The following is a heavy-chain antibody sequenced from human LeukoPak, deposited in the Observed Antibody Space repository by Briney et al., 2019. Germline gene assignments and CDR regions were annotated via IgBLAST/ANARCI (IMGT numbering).Heavy chain of an antibody. CDR1: GYSFTSYW. J-gene: IGHJ5*02. Sequence: GESLKISCKGSGYSFTSYWIGWVRQMPGKGLEWMGIIYPGDSDTRYSPSFQGQVTLSADKSISTAYLQWSSLKATDTAMYYCARRSAAQDWREGGWFDPWGQGTLVTVSS. CDR3: ARRSAAQDWREGGWFDP. V-gene: IGHV5-51*01. CDR2: IYPGDSDT. D-gene: IGHD6-6*01.